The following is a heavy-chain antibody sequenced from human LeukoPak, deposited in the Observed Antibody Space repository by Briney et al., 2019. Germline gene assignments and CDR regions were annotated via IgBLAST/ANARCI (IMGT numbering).Heavy chain of an antibody. CDR2: IYPGDSDT. CDR1: GYSFTSYW. J-gene: IGHJ4*02. D-gene: IGHD3-3*01. V-gene: IGHV5-51*01. Sequence: GESLKISCKGSGYSFTSYWIGWVRQMPGKGLEWMGIIYPGDSDTRYSPSFQGQVAISADKSISTAYLQWSSLKASDTAMYYCARWDWERDYDFWSGYSRPKNYFDYWGQGTLVTVSS. CDR3: ARWDWERDYDFWSGYSRPKNYFDY.